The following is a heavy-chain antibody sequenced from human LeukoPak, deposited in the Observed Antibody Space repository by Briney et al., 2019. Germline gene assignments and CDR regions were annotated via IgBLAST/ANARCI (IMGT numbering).Heavy chain of an antibody. CDR1: GFTFDDYG. CDR3: ARGDIVVVPAAFDY. D-gene: IGHD2-2*01. CDR2: INWNGGST. J-gene: IGHJ4*02. V-gene: IGHV3-20*04. Sequence: GGSLRLSCAASGFTFDDYGMSWVRQAPGKGLEWVSGINWNGGSTGYADSVKGRFTISRDNAKNSLYLQMNSLRAEDTALYYCARGDIVVVPAAFDYWGQGTLVTVSS.